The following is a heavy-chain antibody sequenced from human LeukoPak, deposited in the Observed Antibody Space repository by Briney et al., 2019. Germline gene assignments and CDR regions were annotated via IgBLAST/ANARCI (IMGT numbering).Heavy chain of an antibody. CDR3: AKGAWYNWNHYFDY. CDR2: ISSSGGST. Sequence: GGSLRLSCAASGFTFSSYGMSWVRQAPGKGLEWVSAISSSGGSTYYADSVKGRLTISRDNFKNTLYLQMNSLRAEDTAVYYCAKGAWYNWNHYFDYWGQGTLVTVSS. J-gene: IGHJ4*02. CDR1: GFTFSSYG. V-gene: IGHV3-23*01. D-gene: IGHD1-20*01.